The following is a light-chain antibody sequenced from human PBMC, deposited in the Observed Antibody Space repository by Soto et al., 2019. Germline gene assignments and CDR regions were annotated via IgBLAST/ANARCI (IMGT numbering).Light chain of an antibody. CDR3: TSYTSSSTQA. Sequence: QSVLTQPASVSGSPGQSITISCTGTSSNVGGYDYVSWYQQHPGTAPRLIIFEVTNRPSGVSNRFSGSLTISGLQAEDEADYSCTSYTSSSTQAFGTGTKVTVL. J-gene: IGLJ1*01. V-gene: IGLV2-14*01. CDR2: EVT. CDR1: SSNVGGYDY.